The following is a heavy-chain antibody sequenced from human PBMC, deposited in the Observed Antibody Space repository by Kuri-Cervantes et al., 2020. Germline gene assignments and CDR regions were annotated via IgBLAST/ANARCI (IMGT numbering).Heavy chain of an antibody. CDR1: GDILTSIE. CDR2: ISSYNGNT. V-gene: IGHV1-18*04. Sequence: ASVKVSCKASGDILTSIEINWVRQATGQGLDWMGWISSYNGNTNYAQKLQGRVTMTTDTSTSTAYMELSSLGSEDTAVYYCAAVADTHAYCGQGHLVTVSS. J-gene: IGHJ4*02. CDR3: AAVADTHAY. D-gene: IGHD6-19*01.